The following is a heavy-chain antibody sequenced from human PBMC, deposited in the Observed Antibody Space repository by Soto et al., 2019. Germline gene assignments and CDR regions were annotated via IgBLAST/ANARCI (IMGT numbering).Heavy chain of an antibody. D-gene: IGHD3-22*01. J-gene: IGHJ3*02. Sequence: ASVKVSCTASGFTFTSSAVKWVRQARGQSLEWIGWIVVGSGNTNYAQKFQERVTITRDMSTSTAYMELSSLGSEDTAVYSCAGDYYDSIGPTLADAFDIWGQGTMVTVSS. V-gene: IGHV1-58*01. CDR3: AGDYYDSIGPTLADAFDI. CDR1: GFTFTSSA. CDR2: IVVGSGNT.